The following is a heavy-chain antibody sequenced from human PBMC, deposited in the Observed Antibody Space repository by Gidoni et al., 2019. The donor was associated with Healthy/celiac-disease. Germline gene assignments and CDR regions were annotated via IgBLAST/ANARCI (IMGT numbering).Heavy chain of an antibody. D-gene: IGHD1-1*01. J-gene: IGHJ6*02. V-gene: IGHV4-59*08. CDR3: VRGPLQYGMDV. CDR2: IYYSGST. Sequence: QVQLQESGPGLVKPSETLSLTCTVSGGSISSYYWSWIRQPPGKGLEWIGYIYYSGSTNYNPSLKSRVTISVDTSKNQFSLKLSSVTAADTAVYYCVRGPLQYGMDVWGQGTTVTVSS. CDR1: GGSISSYY.